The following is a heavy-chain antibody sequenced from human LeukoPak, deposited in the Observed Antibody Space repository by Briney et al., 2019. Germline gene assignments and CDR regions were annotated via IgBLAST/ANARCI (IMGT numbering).Heavy chain of an antibody. V-gene: IGHV3-30-3*01. CDR1: GFTFSSYA. D-gene: IGHD3-22*01. Sequence: PGGSLRLSCAASGFTFSSYAMHWVRQAPGKGLEWVAVISYDGSNKYYADSVKGRFTISRDNSKNTLYLHMNSLRAEDTAVYYCARDLMGEESGGYSYYFDYWGQGTLVTVSS. CDR3: ARDLMGEESGGYSYYFDY. CDR2: ISYDGSNK. J-gene: IGHJ4*02.